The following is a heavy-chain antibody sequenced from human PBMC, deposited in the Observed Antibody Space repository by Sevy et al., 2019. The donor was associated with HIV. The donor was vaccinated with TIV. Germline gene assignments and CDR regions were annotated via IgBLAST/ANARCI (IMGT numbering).Heavy chain of an antibody. CDR3: AREVAVVAAPVYFDY. J-gene: IGHJ4*02. CDR2: IYYSGST. CDR1: GGSVSSGSYY. Sequence: SETLSLTCTVSGGSVSSGSYYWSWIRQPPGKGLEWIGYIYYSGSTNYNPSLKGRVTISVDTSKNQFSLKLSSVTAADTAVYYCAREVAVVAAPVYFDYWGQGTLVTVSS. D-gene: IGHD2-15*01. V-gene: IGHV4-61*01.